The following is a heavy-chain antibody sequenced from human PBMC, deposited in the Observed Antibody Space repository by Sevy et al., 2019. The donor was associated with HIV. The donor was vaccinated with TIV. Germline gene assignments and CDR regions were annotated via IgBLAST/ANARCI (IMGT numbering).Heavy chain of an antibody. V-gene: IGHV3-30*02. J-gene: IGHJ6*03. CDR1: GFSLSTYG. D-gene: IGHD1-7*01. Sequence: GGSLRLSCAASGFSLSTYGMHWVRQVPGKGLEWVAFIRHDGGNRYYVDSVKGQFTISRDNSKNTLYLQMNSLRPEDTAIYYCAKDPRVTISGTTNYYYYMDVWGKGTTVTVSS. CDR3: AKDPRVTISGTTNYYYYMDV. CDR2: IRHDGGNR.